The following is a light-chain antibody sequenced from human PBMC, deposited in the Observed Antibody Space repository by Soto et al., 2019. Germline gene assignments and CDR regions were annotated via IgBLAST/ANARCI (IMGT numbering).Light chain of an antibody. CDR3: QQYNSYP. CDR2: AAS. J-gene: IGKJ1*01. Sequence: DIQMTQSPSSLSASVGDRVTITCRASQIISSYLNWYQQKPGKAPKLLIYAASSLQSGVPSRFSGSGSGTEFTLTISSLQPDDFATYYCQQYNSYPFGQGTKVDIK. CDR1: QIISSY. V-gene: IGKV1-39*01.